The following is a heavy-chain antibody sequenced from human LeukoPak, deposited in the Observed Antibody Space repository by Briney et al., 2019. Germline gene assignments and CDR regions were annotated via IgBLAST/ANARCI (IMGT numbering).Heavy chain of an antibody. CDR2: INHGGST. CDR1: GGSFSGYY. CDR3: ASARDLNYDSSGYYGH. V-gene: IGHV4-34*01. D-gene: IGHD3-22*01. Sequence: SETLSLTCAVYGGSFSGYYWSWIRQPPGKGLEWIGEINHGGSTNYNPSLKSRVTISVDTSKNQFSLKLSSVTAADTAVYYCASARDLNYDSSGYYGHWGQGTLVTVSS. J-gene: IGHJ4*02.